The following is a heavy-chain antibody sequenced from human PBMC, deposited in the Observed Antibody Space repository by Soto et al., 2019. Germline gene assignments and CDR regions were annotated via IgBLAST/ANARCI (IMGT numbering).Heavy chain of an antibody. J-gene: IGHJ3*02. CDR2: ISAYNGNT. CDR3: ARESSDIVVVLAATQEFAFDI. V-gene: IGHV1-18*01. Sequence: ASVKVSCKASGYTFTSYGISWVRQAPGQGLEWMGWISAYNGNTNYAQKLQGRVTMTTDTSTSTAYMELRSLRSDDTAVYYCARESSDIVVVLAATQEFAFDIWGQGTMVTVSS. CDR1: GYTFTSYG. D-gene: IGHD2-15*01.